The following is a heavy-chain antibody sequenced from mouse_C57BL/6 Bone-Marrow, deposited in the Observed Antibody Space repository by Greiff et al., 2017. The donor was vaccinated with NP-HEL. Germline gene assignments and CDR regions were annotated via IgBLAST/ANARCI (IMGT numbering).Heavy chain of an antibody. CDR2: SRNKANDYTT. V-gene: IGHV7-1*01. D-gene: IGHD2-4*01. CDR1: GFTFSDFY. Sequence: EVQVVESGGGLVQSGRSLRLSCATSGFTFSDFYMEWVRQAPGKGLEWIAASRNKANDYTTEYSASVKGRFIVSRDTSQSILYLQMNALRAEDTAIYYCARDARDYGLAYWGQGTLVTVSA. CDR3: ARDARDYGLAY. J-gene: IGHJ3*01.